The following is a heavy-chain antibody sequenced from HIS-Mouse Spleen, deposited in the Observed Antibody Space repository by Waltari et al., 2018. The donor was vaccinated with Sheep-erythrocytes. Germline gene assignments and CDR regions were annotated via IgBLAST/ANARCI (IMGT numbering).Heavy chain of an antibody. Sequence: EVQLVESGGGLVQPGGSLRLSCAASGFTFSSYWMHWVRQAPGKGLVWVSRINREWSSTRYADSVKGRFTISRDNAKNTLYLQMNSLRAEDTAVYYCAREALGESAFDIWGQGTMVTVSS. V-gene: IGHV3-74*01. CDR2: INREWSST. CDR3: AREALGESAFDI. J-gene: IGHJ3*02. D-gene: IGHD3-16*01. CDR1: GFTFSSYW.